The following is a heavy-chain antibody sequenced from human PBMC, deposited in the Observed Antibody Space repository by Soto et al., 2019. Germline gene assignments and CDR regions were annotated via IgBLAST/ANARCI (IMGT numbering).Heavy chain of an antibody. CDR1: GFTFSNSW. V-gene: IGHV3-15*01. D-gene: IGHD2-8*02. Sequence: EVQLVESGGGLVKPGGSLRLSCAASGFTFSNSWMSWVRQAPGKGLEWVGRIKSKTDGGTTDYAAPVKGRFTISRDDSKNTLYLQMNSLKTYETAVDYFTTVLDYYYMDVWGKGTTVSVSS. J-gene: IGHJ6*03. CDR2: IKSKTDGGTT. CDR3: TTVLDYYYMDV.